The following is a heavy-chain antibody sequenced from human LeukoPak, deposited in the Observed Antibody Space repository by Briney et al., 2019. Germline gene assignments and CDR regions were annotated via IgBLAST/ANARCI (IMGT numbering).Heavy chain of an antibody. CDR3: ARGMPTYYDFWSGQIINNWFDP. J-gene: IGHJ5*02. CDR2: ISSSSSYI. D-gene: IGHD3-3*01. Sequence: PGGSLRLSCAASGFTFSSYSMNWVRQAPGEGLEWVSSISSSSSYIYYADSVEGRFTISRDNAKNSLYLQMNSLRAVDTAVYYCARGMPTYYDFWSGQIINNWFDPWGQGTLVTVSS. CDR1: GFTFSSYS. V-gene: IGHV3-21*01.